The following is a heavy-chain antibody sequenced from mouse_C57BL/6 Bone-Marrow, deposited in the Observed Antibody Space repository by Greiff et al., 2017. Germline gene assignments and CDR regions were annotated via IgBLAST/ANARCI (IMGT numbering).Heavy chain of an antibody. Sequence: EVKLMESGGGLVKPGGSLKLSCAASGFTFSDYGMHWVRQAPEKGLEWVAYISSGSSTIYYADTVKGRFTISRDNAKNTLFLQMTSLGSEDTAMYYCARDYYVDYWGQGTTLTVSS. CDR3: ARDYYVDY. CDR1: GFTFSDYG. CDR2: ISSGSSTI. V-gene: IGHV5-17*01. J-gene: IGHJ2*01.